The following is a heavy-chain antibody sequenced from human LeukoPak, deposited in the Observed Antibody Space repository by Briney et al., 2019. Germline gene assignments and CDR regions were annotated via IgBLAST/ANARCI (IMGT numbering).Heavy chain of an antibody. V-gene: IGHV3-23*01. CDR1: GFTFSNYA. J-gene: IGHJ4*02. CDR3: ANLTTWNTHYPIDY. D-gene: IGHD4-17*01. Sequence: GGSLRLSCAASGFTFSNYAMSWVRQAPGKGLEWVSSISSSAVNTYHADSVKGRFTISRHNSKNTVYLQMNSLRAGDTAIYYFANLTTWNTHYPIDYGGQGTLDTVSP. CDR2: ISSSAVNT.